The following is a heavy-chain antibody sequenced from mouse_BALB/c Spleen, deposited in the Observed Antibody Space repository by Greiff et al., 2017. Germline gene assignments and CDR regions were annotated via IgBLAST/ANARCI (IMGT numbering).Heavy chain of an antibody. Sequence: QVQLQQSGPQLVRPGASVKISCKASGYSFTSYWMHWVKQRPGQGLEWIGMIDPSDSETRLNQKFKDKATLTVDKSSSTAYMQLSSPTSEDSAVYYCARWDSYYYGSSYEGGYWGQGTTLTVSS. CDR3: ARWDSYYYGSSYEGGY. D-gene: IGHD1-1*01. CDR2: IDPSDSET. V-gene: IGHV1S126*01. CDR1: GYSFTSYW. J-gene: IGHJ2*01.